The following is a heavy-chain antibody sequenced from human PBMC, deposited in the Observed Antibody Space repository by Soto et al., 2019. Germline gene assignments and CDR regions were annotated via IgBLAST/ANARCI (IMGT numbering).Heavy chain of an antibody. V-gene: IGHV4-59*08. CDR2: VNDNWGS. D-gene: IGHD3-10*01. J-gene: IGHJ6*02. CDR3: VRQGFGALHGLVAV. CDR1: GGSISSYY. Sequence: QVPLQESGPGLVKPSETLSLSCTVSGGSISSYYWSWIRQTPEKGLEWIGYVNDNWGSNYHQSLTSRDAISLDASKGQFSLKLTSVTATDPGVYYCVRQGFGALHGLVAVWGQGTTVTVSS.